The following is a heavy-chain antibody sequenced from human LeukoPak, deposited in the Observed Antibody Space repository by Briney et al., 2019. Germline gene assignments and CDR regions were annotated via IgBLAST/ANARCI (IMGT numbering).Heavy chain of an antibody. J-gene: IGHJ2*01. D-gene: IGHD3-22*01. CDR3: ARGRYYLAGVGWYFDL. V-gene: IGHV3-21*01. CDR1: GFTFSSYS. Sequence: GGSLRLSCAASGFTFSSYSMTWVRQAPGKGLEWVSSITSSSGYIHYADSVKGRFTLSRDNAKNSLYLQMNSLRAEDTAVYYCARGRYYLAGVGWYFDLWGRGTLVTVSS. CDR2: ITSSSGYI.